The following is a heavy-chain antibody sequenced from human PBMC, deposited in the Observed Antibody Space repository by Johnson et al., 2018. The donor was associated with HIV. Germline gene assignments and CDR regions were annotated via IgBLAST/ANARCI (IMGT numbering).Heavy chain of an antibody. D-gene: IGHD6-25*01. J-gene: IGHJ3*02. CDR2: ISYDGSNE. CDR3: AKGGIDAFDI. Sequence: QVQLVESGGGVVQPGRSLRLSCAVSGFTFRSYGVHWVRQAPGQGLEWVAVISYDGSNEYYTDSVKGRFTISRDNSKNTVYLEMNSLRAEDTAVYYCAKGGIDAFDIWGQGTMVTVSS. CDR1: GFTFRSYG. V-gene: IGHV3-30*18.